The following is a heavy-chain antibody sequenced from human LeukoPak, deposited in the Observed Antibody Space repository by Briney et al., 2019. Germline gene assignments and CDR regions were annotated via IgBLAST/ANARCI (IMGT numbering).Heavy chain of an antibody. D-gene: IGHD2-2*01. Sequence: TSETLSLTCAVYGGSFSGYYWSWIRQPPGKGLEWIGEINHSGSTNYNPSLKSRVTISVDTSKNQFSLKLSSVTAADTAVYYCARARVKGYCSSTSCYRGSVYYYYMDVWGKGTTVTVSS. CDR1: GGSFSGYY. CDR2: INHSGST. CDR3: ARARVKGYCSSTSCYRGSVYYYYMDV. V-gene: IGHV4-34*01. J-gene: IGHJ6*03.